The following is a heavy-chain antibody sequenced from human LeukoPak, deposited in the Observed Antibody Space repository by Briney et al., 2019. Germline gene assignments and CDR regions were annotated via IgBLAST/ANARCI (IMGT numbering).Heavy chain of an antibody. CDR1: GFTFSNYW. J-gene: IGHJ4*02. Sequence: GGSLRLSCAASGFTFSNYWLHWVRQAPGKGLVWVSRIDANAKTTSYADSVKGRFTISRDNSKNTLYLQMNSLRAEDTAVYYCAKYIKGVGNYFDYWGQGTLVTVSS. V-gene: IGHV3-74*01. CDR2: IDANAKTT. D-gene: IGHD3-10*01. CDR3: AKYIKGVGNYFDY.